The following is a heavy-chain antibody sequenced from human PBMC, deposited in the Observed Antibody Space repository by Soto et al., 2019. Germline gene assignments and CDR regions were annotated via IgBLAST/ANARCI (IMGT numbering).Heavy chain of an antibody. V-gene: IGHV3-21*01. CDR1: GFTFSSYS. D-gene: IGHD5-12*01. Sequence: GGSLRLSCAGSGFTFSSYSMNRVRQAPGKGLEWVSSISSSSSYIYYADSVKGRFTISRDNAKNSLYLQMNSLRAEDTAVYYCARESSVATIPAHFDYWGQGTLVTVSS. CDR3: ARESSVATIPAHFDY. CDR2: ISSSSSYI. J-gene: IGHJ4*02.